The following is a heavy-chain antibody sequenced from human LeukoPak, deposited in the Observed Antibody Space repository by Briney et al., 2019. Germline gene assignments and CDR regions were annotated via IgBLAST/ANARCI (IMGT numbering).Heavy chain of an antibody. CDR1: GGSISSGGYY. CDR2: IYYSGST. Sequence: SETLSLTCTVSGGSISSGGYYWSWIRQHPGKGLEWIGYIYYSGSTYYNPSLKSRVTISVDTSKNQFSLKLSSVTAADTAVYYCASHVSGDYYYCYMDVWGKGTTVTVSS. D-gene: IGHD6-25*01. CDR3: ASHVSGDYYYCYMDV. J-gene: IGHJ6*03. V-gene: IGHV4-31*03.